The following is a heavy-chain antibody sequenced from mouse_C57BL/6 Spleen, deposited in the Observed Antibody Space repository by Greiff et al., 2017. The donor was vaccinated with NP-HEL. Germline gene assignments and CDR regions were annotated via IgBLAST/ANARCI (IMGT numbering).Heavy chain of an antibody. CDR2: IYPGGGYT. J-gene: IGHJ2*01. V-gene: IGHV1-63*01. Sequence: QVQLQQSGAELVRPGTSVKMSCKASGYTFTNYWIGWAKQRPGHGLEWIGDIYPGGGYTNYNEKFKGKATLTADKSSSTAYMQFSSLTSEDSAIYYCARSGRDYDPYYFDYWGQGTTLTVSS. CDR1: GYTFTNYW. CDR3: ARSGRDYDPYYFDY. D-gene: IGHD2-4*01.